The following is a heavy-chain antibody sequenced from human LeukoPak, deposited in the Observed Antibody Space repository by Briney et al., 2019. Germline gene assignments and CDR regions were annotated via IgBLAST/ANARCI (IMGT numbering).Heavy chain of an antibody. CDR2: ISGSGGST. J-gene: IGHJ4*02. CDR3: AKNFDWLLYYFDY. D-gene: IGHD3-9*01. Sequence: GGSLRLSCAASGFTFSSYAMSWVRQAPGKGLEWVSAISGSGGSTYYADSVKGRFTISRDNSKSTLYLQMNSLRAEDTAVYYCAKNFDWLLYYFDYWGQGTLVTVSS. V-gene: IGHV3-23*01. CDR1: GFTFSSYA.